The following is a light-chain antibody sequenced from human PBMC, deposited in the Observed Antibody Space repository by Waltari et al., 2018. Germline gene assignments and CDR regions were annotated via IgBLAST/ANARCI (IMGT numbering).Light chain of an antibody. Sequence: QSVVTQPPSASGTPGQRVTLSCSGSSSNIGGDIVNWYQQFPGTAPKRLIYANKQRPSGVPGRFSGSRSGTSASLGISGLQAEDEADYYWATWDASLDTWVFGGGTKVTVL. CDR2: ANK. CDR3: ATWDASLDTWV. J-gene: IGLJ3*02. V-gene: IGLV1-44*01. CDR1: SSNIGGDI.